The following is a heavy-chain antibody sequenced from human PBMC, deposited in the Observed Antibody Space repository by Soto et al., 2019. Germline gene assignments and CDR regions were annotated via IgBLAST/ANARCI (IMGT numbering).Heavy chain of an antibody. Sequence: GGSLRLSCTVSGFSVNSNRLGWVRQAPAKGLEWASGINGDGSSTTYADSVRGRFTISRDNAKNTLYLQMNSLRAEDTAVYYCARVYHDILTDYYNIAIYDYWGQGALVTVSS. CDR2: INGDGSST. V-gene: IGHV3-74*03. J-gene: IGHJ4*02. CDR1: GFSVNSNR. CDR3: ARVYHDILTDYYNIAIYDY. D-gene: IGHD3-9*01.